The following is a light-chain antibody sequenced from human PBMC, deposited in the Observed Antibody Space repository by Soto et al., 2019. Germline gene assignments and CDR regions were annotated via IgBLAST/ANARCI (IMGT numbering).Light chain of an antibody. CDR1: QSVGSD. CDR2: GAT. J-gene: IGKJ1*01. CDR3: QQYNSWPRT. V-gene: IGKV3-15*01. Sequence: ERVLTQSPATLSVSPGERATVSCRASQSVGSDLAWYQQKPGQAPRLLIHGATTRATGIPARFSGSGSGTEFTLTISSLQSEDFAVYYCQQYNSWPRTFGQGTKVDIK.